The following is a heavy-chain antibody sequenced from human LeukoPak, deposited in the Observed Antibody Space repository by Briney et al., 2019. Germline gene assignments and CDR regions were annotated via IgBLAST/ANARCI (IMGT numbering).Heavy chain of an antibody. Sequence: ASVKVSCKASGYTFTSYGISWVRLAPGQGLEWMGWISAYNGNTNYAQKLQGRVTMTTDTSTSTAYMELRSLRSDDTAVYYCARENYCSSTSCLGGNWFDPWGQGTLVTVSS. V-gene: IGHV1-18*01. CDR2: ISAYNGNT. J-gene: IGHJ5*02. CDR1: GYTFTSYG. CDR3: ARENYCSSTSCLGGNWFDP. D-gene: IGHD2-2*01.